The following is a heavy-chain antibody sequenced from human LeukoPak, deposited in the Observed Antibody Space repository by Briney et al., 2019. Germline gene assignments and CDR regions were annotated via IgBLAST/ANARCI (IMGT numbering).Heavy chain of an antibody. Sequence: ASVKVSCKASGYTFTSYDINWVRQATGQGLEWMGWMNPNSGNTGYAQKFQGRVTMTRNTSISTAYMELRSLRSDDTAVYYCARDRGGYDTSQDYWGQGTLVTVSS. CDR2: MNPNSGNT. V-gene: IGHV1-8*01. CDR3: ARDRGGYDTSQDY. J-gene: IGHJ4*02. D-gene: IGHD5-12*01. CDR1: GYTFTSYD.